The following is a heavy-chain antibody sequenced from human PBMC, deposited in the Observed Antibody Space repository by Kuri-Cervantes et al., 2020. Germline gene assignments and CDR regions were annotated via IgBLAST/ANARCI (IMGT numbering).Heavy chain of an antibody. CDR1: GGSISSSNW. V-gene: IGHV4-4*02. J-gene: IGHJ4*02. Sequence: SETLSLTCAVSGGSISSSNWWSWVRQPPGKGLEWIGEIYHSGSTNYNPSPKSRVTISVDKSKNQFSLKLSSVTAADTAVYYCASGIGSSYGYTRLLPRLFRPPDYWGQGTLVTVSS. D-gene: IGHD5-18*01. CDR3: ASGIGSSYGYTRLLPRLFRPPDY. CDR2: IYHSGST.